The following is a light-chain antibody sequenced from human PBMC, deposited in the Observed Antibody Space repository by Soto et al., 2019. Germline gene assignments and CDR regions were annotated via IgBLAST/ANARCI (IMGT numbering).Light chain of an antibody. Sequence: QSALTQPRSVSGSPGQSVTISCTGTSSDVGGYNYVSWYQQHPGKAPKLMIYDVSKRPSGVPDRFSGSKSGNTASLTISGLQAEDEADYHCCSYAGSYFHVVFGGGIKVTVL. CDR2: DVS. CDR3: CSYAGSYFHVV. J-gene: IGLJ2*01. CDR1: SSDVGGYNY. V-gene: IGLV2-11*01.